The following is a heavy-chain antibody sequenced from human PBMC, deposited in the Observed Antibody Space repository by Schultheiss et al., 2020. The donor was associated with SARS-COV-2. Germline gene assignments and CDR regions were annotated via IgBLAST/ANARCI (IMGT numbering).Heavy chain of an antibody. V-gene: IGHV4-59*12. D-gene: IGHD2-2*01. Sequence: GSLRLSCTVSGGSISSYYWSWIRQPAGKGLEWIGYIYYSGSTNYNPSLKSRVTISVDTSKNQFSLKLSSVTAADTAVYYCARGWIVVVPAAISPESVNWFDPWGQGTLVTVSS. J-gene: IGHJ5*02. CDR3: ARGWIVVVPAAISPESVNWFDP. CDR1: GGSISSYY. CDR2: IYYSGST.